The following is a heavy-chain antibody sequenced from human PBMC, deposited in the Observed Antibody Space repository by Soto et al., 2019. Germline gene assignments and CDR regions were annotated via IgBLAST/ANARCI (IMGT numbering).Heavy chain of an antibody. CDR3: AREGLVRYYDFWSVGGYYYGMDV. J-gene: IGHJ6*02. CDR2: ISAYNGNT. V-gene: IGHV1-18*01. Sequence: ASVKVSCKASGYTFTSYGISWVRQAPGQGLEWVGWISAYNGNTNYAQKLQGRVTMTTDASTSTAYMELRSLRSDDTAVYYCAREGLVRYYDFWSVGGYYYGMDVRAQRTTVTVSS. D-gene: IGHD3-3*01. CDR1: GYTFTSYG.